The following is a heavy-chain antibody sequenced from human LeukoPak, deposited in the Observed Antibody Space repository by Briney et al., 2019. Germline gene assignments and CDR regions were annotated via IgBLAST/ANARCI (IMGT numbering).Heavy chain of an antibody. J-gene: IGHJ4*02. D-gene: IGHD2-2*01. V-gene: IGHV3-7*01. CDR2: IKQDGSEK. Sequence: PGGSLRLSCAASGFTFSSYWMSWVRQAPGKGLEWVANIKQDGSEKYYVDSVKGRFTISRDNAKNSLYLQMNSLRAEDTAVYYCAREGSWDIVVVPAVPNYYFDYWGQGTLVTVSS. CDR1: GFTFSSYW. CDR3: AREGSWDIVVVPAVPNYYFDY.